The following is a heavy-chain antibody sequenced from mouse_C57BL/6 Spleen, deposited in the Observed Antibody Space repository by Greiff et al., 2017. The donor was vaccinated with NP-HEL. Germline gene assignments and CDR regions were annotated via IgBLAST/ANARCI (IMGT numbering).Heavy chain of an antibody. D-gene: IGHD2-2*01. CDR1: GYTFTDYY. Sequence: EVQLQQSGPELVKPGASVKISCKASGYTFTDYYMNWVKQSHGKSLEWIGDINPNNGGTSYNQKFKGKATLTVDKSSSTAYMELRSLTSEDSAVYYCARPLYYGYDPSFAYWGQGTLVTVSA. J-gene: IGHJ3*01. CDR3: ARPLYYGYDPSFAY. V-gene: IGHV1-26*01. CDR2: INPNNGGT.